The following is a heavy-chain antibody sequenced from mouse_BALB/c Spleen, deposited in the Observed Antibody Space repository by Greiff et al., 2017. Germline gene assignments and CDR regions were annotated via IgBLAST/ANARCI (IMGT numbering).Heavy chain of an antibody. CDR3: AREPRAATLDYFDC. V-gene: IGHV14-3*02. CDR1: GFNIKDTY. D-gene: IGHD1-2*01. CDR2: IDPENGNT. Sequence: VQLQQSGAELVKPGASVKLSCTASGFNIKDTYMNWVKQRPEQGLEWIGRIDPENGNTKYDPKFQGKATITADTSSNTAYLQLSSLTSEDTADYYCAREPRAATLDYFDCWGQGTTLTVAS. J-gene: IGHJ2*01.